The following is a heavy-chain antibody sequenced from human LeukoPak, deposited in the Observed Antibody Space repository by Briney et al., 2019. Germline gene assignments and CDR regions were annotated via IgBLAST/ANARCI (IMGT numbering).Heavy chain of an antibody. CDR3: ARGSSSGFDY. Sequence: SETLSLTCAVYGGSFSGYYWSWIRQPPGKGLEWIGEINHSGSTNYNPSLKSRVTISVDTSKNQFSLKLSSVTAADTAAYYCARGSSSGFDYWGQGTLVTVSS. J-gene: IGHJ4*02. CDR1: GGSFSGYY. V-gene: IGHV4-34*01. CDR2: INHSGST. D-gene: IGHD6-6*01.